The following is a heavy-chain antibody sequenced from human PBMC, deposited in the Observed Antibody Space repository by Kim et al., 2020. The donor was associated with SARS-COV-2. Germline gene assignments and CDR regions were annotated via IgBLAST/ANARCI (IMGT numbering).Heavy chain of an antibody. D-gene: IGHD1-1*01. V-gene: IGHV3-48*03. J-gene: IGHJ6*02. CDR2: ISSSGSTI. Sequence: GGSLRLSCAASGFTFSSYEMNWVRQAPGKGLEWVSYISSSGSTIYYADSVKGRFTISRDNAKNSLYLQMNSLRAEDTAVYYCAREGKLEPDYGMDVWGQGTTVTVSS. CDR1: GFTFSSYE. CDR3: AREGKLEPDYGMDV.